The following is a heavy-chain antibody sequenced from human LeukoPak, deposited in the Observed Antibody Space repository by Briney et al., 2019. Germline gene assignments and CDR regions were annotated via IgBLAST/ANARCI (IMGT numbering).Heavy chain of an antibody. CDR2: ISYDGVNK. Sequence: GMSPRLSCAASGFTFSDYAMHWVRQAPGKGLEWVASISYDGVNKYYADSVKGRFTISRDNSNTTLYLQVNGLRAEDTAVYYCAKAWASSRDFDYWGQGTLVTVSS. J-gene: IGHJ4*02. D-gene: IGHD6-13*01. V-gene: IGHV3-30-3*01. CDR3: AKAWASSRDFDY. CDR1: GFTFSDYA.